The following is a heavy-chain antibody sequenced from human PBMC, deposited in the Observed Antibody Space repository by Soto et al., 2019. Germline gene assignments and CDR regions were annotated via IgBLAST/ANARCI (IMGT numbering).Heavy chain of an antibody. CDR1: GCTFRIYA. Sequence: SVKGSCKASGCTFRIYAISWVRQAPGQGLEWMGGIIPIFGTANYAQNFQGRVTITADESTSTAYMELSSLRSEDTAVYYCARGYSPFDYWGQGTLVTVSS. CDR2: IIPIFGTA. D-gene: IGHD1-1*01. V-gene: IGHV1-69*01. CDR3: ARGYSPFDY. J-gene: IGHJ4*02.